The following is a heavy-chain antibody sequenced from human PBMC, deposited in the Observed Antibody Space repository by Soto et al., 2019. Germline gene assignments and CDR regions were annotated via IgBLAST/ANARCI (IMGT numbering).Heavy chain of an antibody. CDR2: ISSTSSVI. J-gene: IGHJ3*01. V-gene: IGHV3-21*06. Sequence: EVQLVESGGGLVKPGGSLRLSCVDSGFTFRSYSMNWVRHAPGKGLEWVASISSTSSVIWYADSLKGRFTISRDNAKNSLFLQMDSLRADDTAVYYCLRGGRGYTRDDVLEAWGHGTMVTVSS. CDR3: LRGGRGYTRDDVLEA. D-gene: IGHD2-2*02. CDR1: GFTFRSYS.